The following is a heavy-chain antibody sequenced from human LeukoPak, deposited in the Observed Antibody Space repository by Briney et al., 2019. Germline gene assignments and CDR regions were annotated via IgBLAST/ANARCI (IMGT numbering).Heavy chain of an antibody. CDR1: GFTFSSYA. V-gene: IGHV3-23*01. CDR2: ISGSGGTT. J-gene: IGHJ4*02. D-gene: IGHD6-19*01. CDR3: AKSPIPGIAVTGRYFDY. Sequence: GSLRLSCAAPGFTFSSYAMSWVRQAPGKGLEWVSGISGSGGTTYYADSVKGPFTISRDNSKNTLYLQMNSLRAEDTAVYYCAKSPIPGIAVTGRYFDYWGQGTLVTVSS.